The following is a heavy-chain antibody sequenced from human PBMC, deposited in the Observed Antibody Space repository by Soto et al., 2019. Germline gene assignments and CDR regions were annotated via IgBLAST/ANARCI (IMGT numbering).Heavy chain of an antibody. D-gene: IGHD1-26*01. CDR3: ASDFASGWLDS. CDR2: IWYDGTEK. Sequence: PGGSLRLSCAASGFRFSDYGMHWIRLAPGRGLEWVSLIWYDGTEKKYADSVKGRFTISRDNSKTMLSLQMNNLRGEDSAVYYCASDFASGWLDSWGQGALVTVSS. V-gene: IGHV3-33*01. J-gene: IGHJ5*01. CDR1: GFRFSDYG.